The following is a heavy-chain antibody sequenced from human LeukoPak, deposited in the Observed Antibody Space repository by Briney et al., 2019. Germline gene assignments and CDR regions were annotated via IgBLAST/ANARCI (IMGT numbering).Heavy chain of an antibody. CDR3: ARDQVDYDILTGYLYYFDY. V-gene: IGHV1-2*02. D-gene: IGHD3-9*01. CDR1: GYTFTVYY. J-gene: IGHJ4*02. CDR2: INPNSGGT. Sequence: GASVKVSCKASGYTFTVYYMHWVRQAPGQGLEWMGWINPNSGGTNYAQKFQGRVTMTRDTSISTAYMELSRLRSDGTAVYYCARDQVDYDILTGYLYYFDYWGQGTLVTVSS.